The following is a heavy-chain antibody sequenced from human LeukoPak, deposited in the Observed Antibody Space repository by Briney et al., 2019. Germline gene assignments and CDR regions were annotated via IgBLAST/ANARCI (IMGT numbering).Heavy chain of an antibody. CDR1: GGSISSGSYY. CDR3: XRXEVXYYGSGKNWFDP. J-gene: IGHJ5*02. CDR2: IYTDGST. V-gene: IGHV4-61*02. D-gene: IGHD3-10*01. Sequence: TLXXTCTVSGGSISSGSYYWSWIRQPAGKGLEWIGRIYTDGSTSDNPSRKSRFTISVDKSKNEFALKLSYVTAAGTAGYYCXRXEVXYYGSGKNWFDPWGQGTLVTVSS.